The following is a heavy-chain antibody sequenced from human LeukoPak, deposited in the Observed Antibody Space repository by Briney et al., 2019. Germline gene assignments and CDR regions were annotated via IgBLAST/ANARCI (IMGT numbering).Heavy chain of an antibody. D-gene: IGHD6-6*01. CDR3: ARGEYSSSSGGDDYYYMDV. CDR1: GGTFSSYA. Sequence: SVKVSCKASGGTFSSYAISWVRQAPGQGLEWMGGIIPIFGTANYAQKLQGRVTITTDESTSTAYMELSSLRSEDTAVYYCARGEYSSSSGGDDYYYMDVWGKGTTVTVSS. V-gene: IGHV1-69*05. CDR2: IIPIFGTA. J-gene: IGHJ6*03.